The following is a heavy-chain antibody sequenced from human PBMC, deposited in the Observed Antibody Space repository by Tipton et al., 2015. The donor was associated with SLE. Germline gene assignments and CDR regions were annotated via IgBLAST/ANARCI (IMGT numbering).Heavy chain of an antibody. CDR2: INHSGST. CDR3: ARGRITMKM. CDR1: GGSFSGYY. V-gene: IGHV4-34*01. D-gene: IGHD3-22*01. J-gene: IGHJ4*02. Sequence: TLSLTCAVYGGSFSGYYWSWIRQTPGKGLEWIGEINHSGSTNYNPSLKSRVTISVDTSKNQLSLKLTSVTAADTAVYYCARGRITMKMWGQGTLVTVSS.